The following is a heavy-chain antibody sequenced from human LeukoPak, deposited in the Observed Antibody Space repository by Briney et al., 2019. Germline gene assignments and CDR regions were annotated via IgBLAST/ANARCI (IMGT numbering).Heavy chain of an antibody. CDR3: VKLSYDFWSGSFDY. Sequence: GFLRLSCAASGFTFSNYAMSWVRQAPGKGLEWVSALSGSGSSTYYADSVKGRFTISRDNSKNTLFLQMNSLRAEDTAVYYCVKLSYDFWSGSFDYWGQGTLVTVSS. CDR1: GFTFSNYA. D-gene: IGHD3-3*01. CDR2: LSGSGSST. J-gene: IGHJ4*02. V-gene: IGHV3-23*01.